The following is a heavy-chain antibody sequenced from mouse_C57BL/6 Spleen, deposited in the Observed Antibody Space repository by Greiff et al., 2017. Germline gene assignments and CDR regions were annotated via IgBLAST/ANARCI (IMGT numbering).Heavy chain of an antibody. CDR3: ARSDGSKGGYAMDY. D-gene: IGHD1-1*01. CDR1: GYTFTDYY. J-gene: IGHJ4*01. Sequence: QVQLQQSGAELVKPGASVKISCKASGYTFTDYYINWVKQRPGQGLEWIGKIGPGSGSTYYNEKFKGKATLTADKSSSTAYMQLRSLTSEDSAVYFCARSDGSKGGYAMDYWGQGTSVTVSS. CDR2: IGPGSGST. V-gene: IGHV1-77*01.